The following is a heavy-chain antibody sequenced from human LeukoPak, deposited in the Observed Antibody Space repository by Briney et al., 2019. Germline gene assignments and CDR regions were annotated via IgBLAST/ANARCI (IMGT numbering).Heavy chain of an antibody. Sequence: GVSLRLSCAASGFTFSSYAMSWVRQGPGKGLEWVSAISGSGGSTYYADSVKGRFTISRDNSKNTLYLQMNSLRAEDTAVYYCAKAKRTFSIAAAGKRGYYFDYWGQGTLVTVSS. V-gene: IGHV3-23*01. D-gene: IGHD6-13*01. CDR3: AKAKRTFSIAAAGKRGYYFDY. J-gene: IGHJ4*02. CDR1: GFTFSSYA. CDR2: ISGSGGST.